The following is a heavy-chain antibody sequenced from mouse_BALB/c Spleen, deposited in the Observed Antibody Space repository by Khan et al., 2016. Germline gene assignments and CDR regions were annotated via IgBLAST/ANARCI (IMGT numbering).Heavy chain of an antibody. V-gene: IGHV3-1*02. J-gene: IGHJ4*01. CDR2: IHYSGST. D-gene: IGHD1-1*02. Sequence: EVQLQESGPDLVKPSQSLSLTCTVTGYSITSGYSWHWIRQFPGHKLEWMGYIHYSGSTNYNPSLKSRICITRATSKHQFFLPLNSVTTEDTATYYCARYGYYAIDYWGQGTSVTVSS. CDR1: GYSITSGYS. CDR3: ARYGYYAIDY.